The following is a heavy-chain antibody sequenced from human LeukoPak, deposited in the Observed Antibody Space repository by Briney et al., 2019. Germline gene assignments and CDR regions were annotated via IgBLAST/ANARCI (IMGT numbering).Heavy chain of an antibody. D-gene: IGHD6-6*01. CDR1: GFTFTSYA. V-gene: IGHV3-21*01. CDR2: ISGAGTFI. Sequence: LGGSLRLSCAASGFTFTSYAMNWFRQAPGAGLEWVASISGAGTFIYYADSVKGRFTISRDNTKNSLYLQMNGLRAEDTAVYYCTRSSMAALAVDSWGQGTLVTVSS. CDR3: TRSSMAALAVDS. J-gene: IGHJ4*02.